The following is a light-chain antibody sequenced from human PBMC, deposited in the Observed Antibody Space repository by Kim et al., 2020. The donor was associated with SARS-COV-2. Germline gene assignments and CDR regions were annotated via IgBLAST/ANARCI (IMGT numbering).Light chain of an antibody. CDR1: SSGVGSYDL. V-gene: IGLV2-23*02. CDR3: CSYAGSSTSVV. CDR2: EVS. Sequence: SITISCTGTSSGVGSYDLVSWYQQHPGKAPKLMIYEVSKRPSGVSNRFSGSKSGNTASLTISGLQAEDEADYYCCSYAGSSTSVVFGGGTQLTVL. J-gene: IGLJ2*01.